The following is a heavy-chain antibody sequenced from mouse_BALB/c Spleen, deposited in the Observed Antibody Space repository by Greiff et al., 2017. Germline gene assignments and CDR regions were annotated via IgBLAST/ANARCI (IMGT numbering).Heavy chain of an antibody. CDR2: ISYSGST. Sequence: EVKLEESGPGLVKPSQSLSLTCTVTGYSITSDYAWNWIRQFPGNKLEWMGYISYSGSTSYNPSLKSRISITRDTSKNQFFLQLNSVTTEDTATYYCAIYYDYGFAYWGQGTLVTVSA. J-gene: IGHJ3*01. CDR1: GYSITSDYA. V-gene: IGHV3-2*02. D-gene: IGHD2-4*01. CDR3: AIYYDYGFAY.